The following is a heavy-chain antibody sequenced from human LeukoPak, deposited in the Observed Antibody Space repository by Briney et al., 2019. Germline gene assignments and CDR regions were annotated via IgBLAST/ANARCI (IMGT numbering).Heavy chain of an antibody. J-gene: IGHJ5*02. Sequence: PGGSLRLSCAASGFTLSSYGMHWVRQAPGKGLEWVAVISYDGSNKYYADSVKGRFTISRDNSKNTLYLQMNSLRAEDTAVYYCAKSPLEGSGWYEYWFDPWGQGTLVTVSS. CDR1: GFTLSSYG. D-gene: IGHD6-19*01. CDR2: ISYDGSNK. CDR3: AKSPLEGSGWYEYWFDP. V-gene: IGHV3-30*18.